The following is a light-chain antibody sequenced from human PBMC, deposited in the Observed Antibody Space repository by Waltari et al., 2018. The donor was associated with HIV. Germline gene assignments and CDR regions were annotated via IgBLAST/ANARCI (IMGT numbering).Light chain of an antibody. CDR1: VLAKSY. CDR3: YSAADNMGV. CDR2: KDN. V-gene: IGLV3-27*01. J-gene: IGLJ3*02. Sequence: SYELTQPSSVSVSPGQTTRITCSGDVLAKSYARWFQQKPGQAPVVMIYKDNERPSGIPERCSGSSSGTTVTLTISGAQIEDEADYYCYSAADNMGVFGGGTKLTVL.